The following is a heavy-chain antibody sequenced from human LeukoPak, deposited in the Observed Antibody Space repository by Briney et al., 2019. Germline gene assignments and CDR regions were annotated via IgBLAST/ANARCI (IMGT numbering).Heavy chain of an antibody. CDR3: ARVTIFSYAFDI. J-gene: IGHJ3*02. CDR2: IYTSGST. D-gene: IGHD3-9*01. Sequence: SETLSLTCTVSGGSISSYYWSWIRQPAGKGLEWIGRIYTSGSTTYNPSIKRRVTMSVDTSKNQFYLKLSSVPAADTAVYYCARVTIFSYAFDIWGQGTMVTVSS. CDR1: GGSISSYY. V-gene: IGHV4-4*07.